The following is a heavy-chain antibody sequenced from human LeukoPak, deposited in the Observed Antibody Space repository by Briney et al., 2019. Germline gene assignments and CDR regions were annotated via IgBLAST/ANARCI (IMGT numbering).Heavy chain of an antibody. CDR1: GFSFSSYA. CDR3: AKLVGALPFDL. V-gene: IGHV3-23*01. Sequence: GGSVRLSCAASGFSFSSYAMSWVRQAPGKGLEWVSTISGSGDSTYYADSVKGRFTISRDNSKNTLYLQMNSLRVEDTALYYCAKLVGALPFDLWGQGTVVTVSS. D-gene: IGHD1-26*01. J-gene: IGHJ3*01. CDR2: ISGSGDST.